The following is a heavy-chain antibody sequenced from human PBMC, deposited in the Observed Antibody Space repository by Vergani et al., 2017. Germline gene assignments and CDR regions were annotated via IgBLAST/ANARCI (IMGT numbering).Heavy chain of an antibody. CDR2: INAGNGNT. D-gene: IGHD3-16*02. V-gene: IGHV1-3*01. J-gene: IGHJ4*02. Sequence: QVQFVQSGAEVKKPGASVKVSCKASGYTFTSYAIHWVRQAPGQRLEWMGWINAGNGNTKYSQKFQGRVTITRDTSASTAYMELSSLRSEDTAVYYCAREGFYDYVWGSYRLRGGYYFDYWGQGTLVTVSS. CDR1: GYTFTSYA. CDR3: AREGFYDYVWGSYRLRGGYYFDY.